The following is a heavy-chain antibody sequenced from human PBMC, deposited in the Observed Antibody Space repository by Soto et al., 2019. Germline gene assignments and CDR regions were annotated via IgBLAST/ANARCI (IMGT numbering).Heavy chain of an antibody. J-gene: IGHJ3*02. CDR2: ISSSGSTI. Sequence: AGGSLRLSCAASGFTFSSYEMNWVRQAPGKGLEWVSYISSSGSTIYYADSVKGRFTISRDNAKNSLYLQMNSLRAEDTAVYYCARVTTVVTYAFDIWGQGTMVTVSS. D-gene: IGHD4-17*01. CDR1: GFTFSSYE. CDR3: ARVTTVVTYAFDI. V-gene: IGHV3-48*03.